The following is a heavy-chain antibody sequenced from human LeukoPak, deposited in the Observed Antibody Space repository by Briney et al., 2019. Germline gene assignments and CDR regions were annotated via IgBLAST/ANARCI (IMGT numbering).Heavy chain of an antibody. CDR2: IYYSGST. CDR3: ARSWSSWYGAFDI. D-gene: IGHD6-13*01. Sequence: KPSETLSLTCTVSGGSISSYYWSWIRQPPGKGLEWIGYIYYSGSTNYNPSLKSRVTISVGTSKNQFSLKLSSVTAADTAVYYCARSWSSWYGAFDIWGQGTMVTVSS. V-gene: IGHV4-59*01. J-gene: IGHJ3*02. CDR1: GGSISSYY.